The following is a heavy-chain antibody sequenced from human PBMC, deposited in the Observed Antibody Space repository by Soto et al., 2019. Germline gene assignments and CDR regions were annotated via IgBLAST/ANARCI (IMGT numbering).Heavy chain of an antibody. V-gene: IGHV3-74*01. CDR1: GSTFSNDW. Sequence: GGSLRLSCAVSGSTFSNDWMHWVRQAPGKGLVWVSHINSDGSSTNYADFVKGRFTIARDNAKNTVYLQMDSLRAEATAVYYCARDRSYSLDVWGQGTTVTVSS. J-gene: IGHJ6*02. CDR2: INSDGSST. CDR3: ARDRSYSLDV.